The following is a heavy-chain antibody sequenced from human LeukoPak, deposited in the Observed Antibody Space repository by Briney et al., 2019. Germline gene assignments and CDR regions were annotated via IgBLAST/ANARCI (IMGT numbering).Heavy chain of an antibody. V-gene: IGHV5-51*01. CDR3: ARRVAAAGTNWFDP. CDR1: GYSFTSYW. Sequence: GESLKISFKGSGYSFTSYWIGWVRQMPGKGLGWMGIIYPGDSDTRYSPSFQGQVTISADKSISTAYLQWSSLKASDTAMYYCARRVAAAGTNWFDPWGQGTLVTVSS. D-gene: IGHD6-13*01. J-gene: IGHJ5*02. CDR2: IYPGDSDT.